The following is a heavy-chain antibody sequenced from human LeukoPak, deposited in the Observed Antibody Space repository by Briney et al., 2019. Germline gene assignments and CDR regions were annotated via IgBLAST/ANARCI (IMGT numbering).Heavy chain of an antibody. Sequence: PSETLTLTCTVSGGAISSESYYWIWIRQPAGKGLEWIGRIYTSGINNYNPSLKSRVTISVDTSKTPFSLNLSSVTAADTAVYYCARVLVLGELNWFDPWGQGTLVTVSA. CDR3: ARVLVLGELNWFDP. CDR2: IYTSGIN. V-gene: IGHV4-61*02. CDR1: GGAISSESYY. J-gene: IGHJ5*02. D-gene: IGHD3-16*01.